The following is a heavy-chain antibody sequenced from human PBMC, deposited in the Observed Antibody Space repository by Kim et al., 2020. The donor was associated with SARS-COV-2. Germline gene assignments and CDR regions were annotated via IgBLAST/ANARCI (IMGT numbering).Heavy chain of an antibody. J-gene: IGHJ4*02. CDR3: AKGSYYLDY. D-gene: IGHD3-10*01. Sequence: ADAVKGRLTISRDNPKNTQYQQMNSLRAEGTAVYYCAKGSYYLDYWGQGTLVTVSS. V-gene: IGHV3-23*01.